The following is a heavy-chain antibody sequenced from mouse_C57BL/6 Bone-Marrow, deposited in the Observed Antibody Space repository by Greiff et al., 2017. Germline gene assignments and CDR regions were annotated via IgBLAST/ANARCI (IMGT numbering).Heavy chain of an antibody. Sequence: QVQLQQPGAELVMPGASVKLSCKASGYTFTSYWMHWVKQRPGQGLEWIGEIDPSDSYTNYNQKFKGKSTLTVDKSSSTAYMQLSSLTSEDSAVYYCARVGGSSWFAYWGQGTLVTVSA. CDR3: ARVGGSSWFAY. V-gene: IGHV1-69*01. CDR2: IDPSDSYT. CDR1: GYTFTSYW. J-gene: IGHJ3*01. D-gene: IGHD1-1*01.